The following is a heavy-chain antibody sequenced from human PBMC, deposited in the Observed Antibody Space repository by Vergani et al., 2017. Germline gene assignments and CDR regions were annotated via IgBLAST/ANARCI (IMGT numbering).Heavy chain of an antibody. Sequence: QLQLVQSGAEVKKPGASLKVSCKASGYTFTGYYMHWVRQAPGQGLEWMGWINPNSGGKNYSQKFQGRVTMTRDTSISTAYMELSRLRSDDTAVYYCSRGSELWTITVTTFANYWGQGTLVTVSS. CDR3: SRGSELWTITVTTFANY. J-gene: IGHJ4*02. D-gene: IGHD4-17*01. CDR2: INPNSGGK. V-gene: IGHV1-2*02. CDR1: GYTFTGYY.